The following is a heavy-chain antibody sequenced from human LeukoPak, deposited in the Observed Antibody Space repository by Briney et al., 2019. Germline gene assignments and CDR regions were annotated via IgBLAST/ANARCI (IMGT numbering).Heavy chain of an antibody. V-gene: IGHV3-33*08. CDR3: ARDSSSSWYWGDY. CDR1: GFTFSSYG. D-gene: IGHD6-13*01. CDR2: IWYDGSNK. J-gene: IGHJ4*02. Sequence: GGSLRLSCSASGFTFSSYGMHWVRQAPGKGLEWVAVIWYDGSNKYYADSVKGRFTISRDNSKNTLYLQMNSLRAEDTAVYYCARDSSSSWYWGDYWGQGTLVTVSS.